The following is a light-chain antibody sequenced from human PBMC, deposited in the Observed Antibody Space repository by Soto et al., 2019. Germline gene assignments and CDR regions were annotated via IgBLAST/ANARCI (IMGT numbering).Light chain of an antibody. CDR1: SSYVGGYNY. V-gene: IGLV2-14*01. Sequence: QSALTQPASVSGSPGQSITISCTGTSSYVGGYNYVSWYQQHPGKAPKLMIYDVSNRPSGASNRFSGSKSGNTASLTISGLQAEDEADYYCSSYTSSSTYVFGTGTKVT. CDR2: DVS. CDR3: SSYTSSSTYV. J-gene: IGLJ1*01.